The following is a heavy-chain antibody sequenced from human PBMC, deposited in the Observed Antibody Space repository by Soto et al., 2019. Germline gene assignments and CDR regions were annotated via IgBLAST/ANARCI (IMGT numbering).Heavy chain of an antibody. V-gene: IGHV3-74*01. J-gene: IGHJ4*02. CDR1: GFTFSSNW. Sequence: PGGFVRLSCAASGFTFSSNWMHWVRQAPGKGLVWVSRINSDGSIINYADSVKGRFTISRDNAKNTLYLQMHSLRAEDTAVYYCVRASSVWYISFHYWGQGILVTVSS. D-gene: IGHD6-19*01. CDR3: VRASSVWYISFHY. CDR2: INSDGSII.